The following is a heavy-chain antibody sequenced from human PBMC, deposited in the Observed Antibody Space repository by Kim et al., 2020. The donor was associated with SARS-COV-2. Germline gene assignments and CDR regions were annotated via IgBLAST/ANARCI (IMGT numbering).Heavy chain of an antibody. J-gene: IGHJ3*02. D-gene: IGHD5-12*01. CDR3: AKDWGRDGYNYGAFDI. Sequence: GGSLRLSCAASGFPFSNYAMSWVRQAPGKGLEWVSAISGSGGSTYYADSVKGRFTISRDNSKNTLYLQMNSLRAEDTAEYYCAKDWGRDGYNYGAFDIWGLGTMVTVSS. CDR2: ISGSGGST. CDR1: GFPFSNYA. V-gene: IGHV3-23*01.